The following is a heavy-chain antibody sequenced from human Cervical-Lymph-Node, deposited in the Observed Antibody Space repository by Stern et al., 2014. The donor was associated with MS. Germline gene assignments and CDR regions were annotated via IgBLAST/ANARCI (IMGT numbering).Heavy chain of an antibody. CDR2: IIPIFGTA. D-gene: IGHD6-13*01. Sequence: QLKLVQSGAEVKKPGSPLKVPGKASGGTFSSYAISWVRQAPGQRLEWMGGIIPIFGTANYAQKFQGRVTMTADESTSTAYMELSSLRSEDTAVYYCAGGYSSSWYMWWGQGTLVTVSS. CDR3: AGGYSSSWYMW. J-gene: IGHJ4*02. V-gene: IGHV1-69*01. CDR1: GGTFSSYA.